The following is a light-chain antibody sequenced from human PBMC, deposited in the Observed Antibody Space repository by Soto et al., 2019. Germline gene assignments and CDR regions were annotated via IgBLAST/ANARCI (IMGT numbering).Light chain of an antibody. CDR1: QSIDRW. CDR2: DAT. V-gene: IGKV1-5*01. J-gene: IGKJ5*01. Sequence: DIQMTQSPSTLSASVGDRVTITCRASQSIDRWLAWYQQKPGKAPKVLIWDATTLHRGVPSRFSGSRSGTEFTLTISSLQPDDFATYYCQQLNSYPLTFGQGTRLEI. CDR3: QQLNSYPLT.